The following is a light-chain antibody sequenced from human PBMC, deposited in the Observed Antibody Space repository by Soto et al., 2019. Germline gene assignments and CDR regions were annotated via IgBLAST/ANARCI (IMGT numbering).Light chain of an antibody. Sequence: EIVMTQSPATLSVSPGERATLSCRASQSVSSKLAWYQQKPGQAPRVLIFGASTRATGIPARFSGSGSGTEFTLTISSLQSEDFAVYYCQHYNDWPPTWTFGQGTRVVIK. CDR2: GAS. CDR1: QSVSSK. V-gene: IGKV3-15*01. J-gene: IGKJ1*01. CDR3: QHYNDWPPTWT.